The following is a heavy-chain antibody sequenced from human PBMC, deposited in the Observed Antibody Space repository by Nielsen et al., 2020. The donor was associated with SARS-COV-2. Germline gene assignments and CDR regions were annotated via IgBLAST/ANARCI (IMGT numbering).Heavy chain of an antibody. V-gene: IGHV3-30*18. J-gene: IGHJ4*02. CDR1: GFTFSSYG. CDR2: ISYDGSNK. Sequence: GGSLRLSCAASGFTFSSYGVHWVRQAPGKGLEWVAVISYDGSNKYYADSVKGRFTISRDNSKNTLYLQMNSLRAEDTAVYYCAKDSYKFGELAAQPLAGWGQGTLVTVSS. D-gene: IGHD3-16*01. CDR3: AKDSYKFGELAAQPLAG.